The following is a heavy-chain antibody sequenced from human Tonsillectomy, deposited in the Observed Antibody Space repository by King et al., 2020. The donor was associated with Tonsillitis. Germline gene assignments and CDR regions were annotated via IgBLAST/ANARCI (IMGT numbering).Heavy chain of an antibody. D-gene: IGHD6-19*01. J-gene: IGHJ5*02. CDR2: IYYSGST. CDR3: ASHGSSGWYGWFDP. CDR1: GGSISTSNYY. Sequence: QLQLQESGPGLVKPSETLSLTCTVSGGSISTSNYYWGWIRQPPGKGLEWIGDIYYSGSTYYNPSLKSRVTISVDTSKNQFSLKLSPVTAADRAVYYCASHGSSGWYGWFDPWGQGTLVTVSS. V-gene: IGHV4-39*01.